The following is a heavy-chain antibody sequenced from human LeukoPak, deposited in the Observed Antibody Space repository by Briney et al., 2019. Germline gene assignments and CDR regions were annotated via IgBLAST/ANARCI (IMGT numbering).Heavy chain of an antibody. Sequence: ASVKVSCKASGYTFTGYYMHWVRQAPGQGLEWMGWINPNSGGTNYAQKFQGRVTMTRDTSISTAYMELSRLRSDDTAVYYRARGRAVAGTMKYYFDYWGQGTLVTVSS. CDR1: GYTFTGYY. CDR3: ARGRAVAGTMKYYFDY. D-gene: IGHD6-19*01. J-gene: IGHJ4*02. V-gene: IGHV1-2*02. CDR2: INPNSGGT.